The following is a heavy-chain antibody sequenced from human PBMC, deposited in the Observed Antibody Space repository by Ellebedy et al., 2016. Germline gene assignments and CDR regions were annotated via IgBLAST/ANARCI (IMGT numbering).Heavy chain of an antibody. J-gene: IGHJ3*02. Sequence: SLKISCAASGFTFDDYAMHWVRQAPGKGLEWVSGISWNSGSIGYADSVKGRFTISRDNAKNSLYLQMNSLRAEDTALYYCAKDRVTGTLAEYDAFDIWGQGTMVTVSS. CDR1: GFTFDDYA. CDR3: AKDRVTGTLAEYDAFDI. D-gene: IGHD1-20*01. V-gene: IGHV3-9*01. CDR2: ISWNSGSI.